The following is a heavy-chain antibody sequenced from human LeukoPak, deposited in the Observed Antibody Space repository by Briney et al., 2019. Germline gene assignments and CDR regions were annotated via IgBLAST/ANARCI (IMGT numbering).Heavy chain of an antibody. Sequence: PGGSLRLSCTASGFTFSSYAMSWVRQAPGKGLEWVSAISGSGGSTYYADSAKGRFTISRDNSKNTLYLQMNSMRAEDTAVYYCAIGSSWLVIARGYFDYWGQGTLVTVSS. D-gene: IGHD6-19*01. CDR1: GFTFSSYA. CDR2: ISGSGGST. CDR3: AIGSSWLVIARGYFDY. J-gene: IGHJ4*02. V-gene: IGHV3-23*01.